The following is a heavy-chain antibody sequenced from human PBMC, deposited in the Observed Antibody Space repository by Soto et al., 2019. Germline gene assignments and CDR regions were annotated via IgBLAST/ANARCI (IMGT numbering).Heavy chain of an antibody. J-gene: IGHJ6*02. CDR1: GFTFSSYS. V-gene: IGHV3-21*01. CDR3: ARDAYGVPGSMDV. Sequence: EVQLVESGGGLVKPGGSLRLSCAASGFTFSSYSMNWVRQAPGKGLEWVSSISSSSSYIYYADSVKGRFTISRDNAKNSLYLQMNSVRAEDTAVYYCARDAYGVPGSMDVWGQGTTVTVSS. D-gene: IGHD4-17*01. CDR2: ISSSSSYI.